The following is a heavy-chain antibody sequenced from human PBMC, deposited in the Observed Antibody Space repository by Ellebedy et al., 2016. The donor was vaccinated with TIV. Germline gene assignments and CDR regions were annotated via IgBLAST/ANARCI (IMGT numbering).Heavy chain of an antibody. CDR1: GFTFRSYS. J-gene: IGHJ6*02. Sequence: PGGSLRLSCAASGFTFRSYSMNWVRQAPGKGLEWVSSISSTSSYINYPDSVKGRFTISRDNAKNSLYLQMNSLRAEDTAVYYCARDRLPAAILDYYYYAMDVWGQGTTVTVSS. D-gene: IGHD2-2*01. CDR2: ISSTSSYI. V-gene: IGHV3-21*01. CDR3: ARDRLPAAILDYYYYAMDV.